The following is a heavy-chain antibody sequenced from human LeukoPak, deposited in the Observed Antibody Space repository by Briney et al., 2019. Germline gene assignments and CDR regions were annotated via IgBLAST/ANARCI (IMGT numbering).Heavy chain of an antibody. J-gene: IGHJ4*02. CDR3: ARDLGTNGVCVY. Sequence: ASVKVSCKASGYTFTSYGISWVRQAPGQGLEWMGWISAYNGNTNYAQKLQGRVTMTTDTSTSTAYMELRSLRSDDAAVYHCARDLGTNGVCVYWGQGTLVTVSS. CDR1: GYTFTSYG. V-gene: IGHV1-18*01. CDR2: ISAYNGNT. D-gene: IGHD2-8*01.